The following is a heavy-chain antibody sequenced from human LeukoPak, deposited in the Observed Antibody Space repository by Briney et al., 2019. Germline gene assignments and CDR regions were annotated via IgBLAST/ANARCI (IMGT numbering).Heavy chain of an antibody. Sequence: GESLQISCKGSGYSFTSYWIGWVRPMPGKGLEWMGIIYPGDSDTRYSPSFQGQVTISADKSISTAYLQWSSLKASDTAMYYCARGRSGYSYGFDYWGQGTLVTVSS. CDR2: IYPGDSDT. J-gene: IGHJ4*02. D-gene: IGHD5-18*01. V-gene: IGHV5-51*01. CDR3: ARGRSGYSYGFDY. CDR1: GYSFTSYW.